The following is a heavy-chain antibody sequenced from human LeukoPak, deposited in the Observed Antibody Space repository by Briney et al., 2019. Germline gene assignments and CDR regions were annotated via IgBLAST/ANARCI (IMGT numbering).Heavy chain of an antibody. D-gene: IGHD5-18*01. J-gene: IGHJ4*02. CDR1: GGSMSSYY. CDR2: IYYSGST. CDR3: ARVSYPYFFDY. V-gene: IGHV4-59*12. Sequence: SETLSLTCTVSGGSMSSYYWSWIRQPPGKGLEWIGYIYYSGSTNYNPSLKSRVTMSVDTSKNQFSLKLSSVTAADTAVYYCARVSYPYFFDYWGQGTLVTVSS.